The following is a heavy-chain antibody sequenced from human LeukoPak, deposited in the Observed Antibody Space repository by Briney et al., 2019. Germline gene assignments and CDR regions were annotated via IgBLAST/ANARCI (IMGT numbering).Heavy chain of an antibody. D-gene: IGHD6-6*01. V-gene: IGHV1-69*05. Sequence: SVKVSCKASGGTFSSYAISWVRQAPGQGLEWMGGIIPIFGTANYAQKFQGRVTITTDESTSTAYMELSSLRSEDTAVYHCARDRYPVYSSSSSYYYMDVWGKGTTVTVSS. J-gene: IGHJ6*03. CDR3: ARDRYPVYSSSSSYYYMDV. CDR1: GGTFSSYA. CDR2: IIPIFGTA.